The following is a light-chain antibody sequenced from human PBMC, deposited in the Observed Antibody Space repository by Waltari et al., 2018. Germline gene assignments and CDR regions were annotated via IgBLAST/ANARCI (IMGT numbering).Light chain of an antibody. Sequence: DVQMTQSPSSLSAFVGDRVTITCRASQSITNYITWYQQKPGKDPKLLSQTAYSLQRGVTSRFSCSGSGTDFTLTISSLQPEDFATYYCQQSYSTPHTFGQGTKLEIK. V-gene: IGKV1-39*01. J-gene: IGKJ2*01. CDR3: QQSYSTPHT. CDR1: QSITNY. CDR2: TAY.